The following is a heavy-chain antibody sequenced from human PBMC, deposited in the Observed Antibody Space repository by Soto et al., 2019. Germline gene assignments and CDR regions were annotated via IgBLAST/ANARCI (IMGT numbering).Heavy chain of an antibody. J-gene: IGHJ6*02. Sequence: QVQLVESGGGVVQPGRSLRLSCAASGFTFSSYGMHWVRQAPGKGLEWVAVISYDGSNKYYADSVKSRFTISRDNSKNTLYLLMNSLRAEDTDVYYCAKLWFGNDTAYDYYGMDVWGQGTTVTVSS. CDR1: GFTFSSYG. V-gene: IGHV3-30*18. CDR2: ISYDGSNK. D-gene: IGHD3-10*01. CDR3: AKLWFGNDTAYDYYGMDV.